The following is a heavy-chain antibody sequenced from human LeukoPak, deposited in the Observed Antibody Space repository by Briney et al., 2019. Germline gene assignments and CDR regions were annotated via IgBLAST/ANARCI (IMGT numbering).Heavy chain of an antibody. D-gene: IGHD4-17*01. Sequence: PSQTLSLTCTVSGDSLTSGSRYWSWLRQPAGKGLEWIGHFYSSTRTTYNPSLESLVTISGDTAKNQFSLKLDPVTAADTAVYFCARCMSELDYGDYAYYYHMDVWGKGTTVTVSS. CDR3: ARCMSELDYGDYAYYYHMDV. CDR1: GDSLTSGSRY. J-gene: IGHJ6*04. CDR2: FYSSTRT. V-gene: IGHV4-61*09.